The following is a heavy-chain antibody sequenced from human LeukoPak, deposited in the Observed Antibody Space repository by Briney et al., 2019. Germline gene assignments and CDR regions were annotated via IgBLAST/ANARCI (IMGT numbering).Heavy chain of an antibody. CDR2: ISAYNGNT. CDR3: ARDLPITMVRGGSDY. D-gene: IGHD3-10*01. CDR1: GYTFTSYG. J-gene: IGHJ4*02. Sequence: GASVKVSCKASGYTFTSYGISWVRQAPGQGLEWMGWISAYNGNTNYAQKLQGRVTMTTDTSTSTAYMELRSLRSDDTAVYYCARDLPITMVRGGSDYWGQGTLVTVSS. V-gene: IGHV1-18*01.